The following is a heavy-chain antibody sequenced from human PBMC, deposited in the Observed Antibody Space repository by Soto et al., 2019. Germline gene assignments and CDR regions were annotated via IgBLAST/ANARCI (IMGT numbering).Heavy chain of an antibody. Sequence: ASVKVSCKASGYTFTSYGISWVRQAPGRGLEWMGWISAYNGNTNYAQKLQGRVTMTTDTSTSTAYMELRSLRSDDTAVYYCARYYYDSSGYFFYYYYYGMDVWGQGTTVTVSS. CDR1: GYTFTSYG. J-gene: IGHJ6*02. CDR2: ISAYNGNT. CDR3: ARYYYDSSGYFFYYYYYGMDV. D-gene: IGHD3-22*01. V-gene: IGHV1-18*04.